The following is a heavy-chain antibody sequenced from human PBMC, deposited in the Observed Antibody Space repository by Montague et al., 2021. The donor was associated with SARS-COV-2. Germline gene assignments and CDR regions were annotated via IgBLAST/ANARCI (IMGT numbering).Heavy chain of an antibody. Sequence: TLSLTCTVSGGSISSGRYYWSWIRQHPGKGLEWIGYIYYGGSTYYNPSLKSRVTISVDTSKNQFSLKLSSVTAADTAVYYCARGGYYDSSGYSLLYYYYGMDVWGQGTTVTVSS. CDR2: IYYGGST. CDR1: GGSISSGRYY. D-gene: IGHD3-22*01. J-gene: IGHJ6*02. V-gene: IGHV4-31*03. CDR3: ARGGYYDSSGYSLLYYYYGMDV.